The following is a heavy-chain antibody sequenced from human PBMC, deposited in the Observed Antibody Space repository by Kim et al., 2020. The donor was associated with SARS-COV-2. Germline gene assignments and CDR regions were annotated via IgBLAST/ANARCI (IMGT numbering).Heavy chain of an antibody. Sequence: SETLSLTCTVSGGSISSYYWSWIRQPPGKGLEWIGYIYYSGSTNYNPSLKSRVTISVDTSKNQFSLKLSSVTAADTAVYYCARGDIVVVPAARRELYYY. J-gene: IGHJ6*01. D-gene: IGHD2-2*01. CDR1: GGSISSYY. V-gene: IGHV4-59*13. CDR2: IYYSGST. CDR3: ARGDIVVVPAARRELYYY.